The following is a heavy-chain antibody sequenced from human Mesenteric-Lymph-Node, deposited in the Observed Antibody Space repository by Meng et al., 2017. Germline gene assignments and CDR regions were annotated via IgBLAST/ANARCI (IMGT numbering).Heavy chain of an antibody. V-gene: IGHV3-30*01. D-gene: IGHD3-10*01. Sequence: GESLKISCAASGFTFSSYAMHWVRQAPGKGLEWVAVISYDGSNKYYADSVKGRFTISRDNSKNTLYLQMNSLRAEDTAVYYCARDRRFRGVIIRYMDAFDIWGQGTMVTVSS. CDR3: ARDRRFRGVIIRYMDAFDI. CDR1: GFTFSSYA. J-gene: IGHJ3*02. CDR2: ISYDGSNK.